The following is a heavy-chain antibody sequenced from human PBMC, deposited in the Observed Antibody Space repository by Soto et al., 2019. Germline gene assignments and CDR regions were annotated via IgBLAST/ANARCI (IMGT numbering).Heavy chain of an antibody. Sequence: LSLTCVASGGPVSGDDLYWSWIRHLPGKGLEWIANVYHTGTTYYNPSLKSRVSMSVDTSQNQFSLILASVTAADTAVYYCARALVTDYNSRDYHYYFAMDVWGQGTPVTVSS. CDR3: ARALVTDYNSRDYHYYFAMDV. CDR1: GGPVSGDDLY. V-gene: IGHV4-31*02. D-gene: IGHD3-22*01. CDR2: VYHTGTT. J-gene: IGHJ6*02.